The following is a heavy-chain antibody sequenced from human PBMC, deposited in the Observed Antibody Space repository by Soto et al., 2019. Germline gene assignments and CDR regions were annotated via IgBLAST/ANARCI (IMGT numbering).Heavy chain of an antibody. CDR1: GFTFSSYG. CDR3: AKDFTVGAADYYFDY. V-gene: IGHV3-30*18. CDR2: ISNDGRNR. J-gene: IGHJ4*02. D-gene: IGHD1-26*01. Sequence: HPGGSLRLSCAASGFTFSSYGMHWIRQAPGKGLEWVAVISNDGRNRYYADSVKGRFTISRDNSKNTLYLQVNSLRPEDTAVYYCAKDFTVGAADYYFDYWGQGTLVTVSS.